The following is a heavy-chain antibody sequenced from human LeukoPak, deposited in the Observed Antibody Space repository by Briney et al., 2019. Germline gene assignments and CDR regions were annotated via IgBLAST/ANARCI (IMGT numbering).Heavy chain of an antibody. D-gene: IGHD1-14*01. J-gene: IGHJ3*01. CDR1: GLTFRSYW. V-gene: IGHV3-7*01. Sequence: GGSLRLSCTFSGLTFRSYWMSWVRQAPGGGLEWVANINKDGSEENYLDSVKGRFTVSRDNAKNSPNLQMNSLRGEDTAVYYCARSNPNRNALDLWGQGTMVTISS. CDR3: ARSNPNRNALDL. CDR2: INKDGSEE.